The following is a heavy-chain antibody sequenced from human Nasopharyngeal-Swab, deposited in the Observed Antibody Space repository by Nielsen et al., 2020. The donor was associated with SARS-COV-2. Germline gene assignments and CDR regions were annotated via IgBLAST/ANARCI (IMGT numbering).Heavy chain of an antibody. CDR3: ARKVLEGYYYYGMDV. CDR2: IIPIFGTA. D-gene: IGHD3-3*01. CDR1: GGTFSSYA. Sequence: SVKVSCKASGGTFSSYAISWVRQAPGQGLEWMGGIIPIFGTANYAQKFQGRVTITADKSTSTAYMGLSSLRSEDTAVYYCARKVLEGYYYYGMDVWGQGTTVTVSS. J-gene: IGHJ6*02. V-gene: IGHV1-69*06.